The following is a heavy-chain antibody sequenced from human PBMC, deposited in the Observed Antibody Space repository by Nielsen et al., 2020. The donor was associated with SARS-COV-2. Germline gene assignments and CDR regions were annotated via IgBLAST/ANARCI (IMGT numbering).Heavy chain of an antibody. Sequence: GGSLRLSCAASGFTFSVCSINWVRQASGKGLEWLGRMKNKDNDYATTYGASVKGRFKISRDDSKNTAYLQMNSLKTEDSALYFCTRVNPSSGSWFDAFDIWGQGTTVTVSS. CDR1: GFTFSVCS. CDR2: MKNKDNDYAT. CDR3: TRVNPSSGSWFDAFDI. V-gene: IGHV3-73*01. D-gene: IGHD6-13*01. J-gene: IGHJ3*02.